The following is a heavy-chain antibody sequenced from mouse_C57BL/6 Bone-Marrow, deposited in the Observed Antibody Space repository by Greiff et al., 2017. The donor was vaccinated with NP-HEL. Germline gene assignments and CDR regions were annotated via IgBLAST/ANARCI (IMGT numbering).Heavy chain of an antibody. CDR2: INPNNGGT. CDR1: GYTFTDYY. CDR3: ARGTGLFAD. D-gene: IGHD4-1*01. Sequence: VQLQQSGPELVKPGASVKISCKASGYTFTDYYMNWVKQSHGKSLEWIGDINPNNGGTSYNQKFKGKATLTVDKSSSTAYMELRSLTSEDSAVYYCARGTGLFADWGKGTLVTVSA. V-gene: IGHV1-26*01. J-gene: IGHJ3*01.